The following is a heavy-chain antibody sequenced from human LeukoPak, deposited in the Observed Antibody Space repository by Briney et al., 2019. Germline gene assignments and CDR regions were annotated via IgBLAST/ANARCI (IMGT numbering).Heavy chain of an antibody. CDR1: EFTFSCHW. CDR3: AKDSYSKGDY. Sequence: GGSLTLSCAASEFTFSCHWMTLVRQAPGKGLEWVANIKNDGTVKNYVDSVKGRFTISRDNAKNSLYLQMNSLRAEDTAVYYCAKDSYSKGDYWGQGVLVTVSS. CDR2: IKNDGTVK. J-gene: IGHJ4*02. D-gene: IGHD6-13*01. V-gene: IGHV3-7*01.